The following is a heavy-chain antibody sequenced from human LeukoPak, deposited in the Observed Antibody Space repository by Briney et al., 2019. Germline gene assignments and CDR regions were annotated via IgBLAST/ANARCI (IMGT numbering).Heavy chain of an antibody. CDR1: GYTFTGYY. CDR2: INPNSGGT. D-gene: IGHD5-12*01. Sequence: ASVKVSCKASGYTFTGYYMHWVRQAPGQGLEWMGWINPNSGGTNYAQKFQGRVTMTRDTSTSTAYMELSRLRSDDTAVYYCARGGPIVATMYVDYWGQGTLVTVSS. J-gene: IGHJ4*02. CDR3: ARGGPIVATMYVDY. V-gene: IGHV1-2*02.